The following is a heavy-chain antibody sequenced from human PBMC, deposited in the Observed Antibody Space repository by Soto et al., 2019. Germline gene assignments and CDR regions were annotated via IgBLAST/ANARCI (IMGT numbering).Heavy chain of an antibody. J-gene: IGHJ5*02. V-gene: IGHV1-69*06. CDR1: GGTFSSYA. D-gene: IGHD3-3*01. CDR3: ARDGTIFGVVIWNWLDP. Sequence: ASVKVSCKASGGTFSSYAISWVRQAPGQGLEWMGGIIPIFGTANYAQKFQGRVTITADKSTSTAYMELSSLRSEDTAVYYCARDGTIFGVVIWNWLDPWGQGTLVTVYS. CDR2: IIPIFGTA.